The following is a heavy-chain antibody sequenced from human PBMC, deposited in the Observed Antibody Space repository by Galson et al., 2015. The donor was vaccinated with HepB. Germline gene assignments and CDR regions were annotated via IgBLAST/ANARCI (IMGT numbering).Heavy chain of an antibody. Sequence: CAISGDSVSSDSATWNRIRQPPSRGLEWLGRTYYRSKWHNDYALSVKSRISINADTSKNQISLQLNSVSPEDTAVYYCARVPLLFVDAVGYDAFDIWGQGTLVTVSS. D-gene: IGHD3-22*01. CDR2: TYYRSKWHN. CDR3: ARVPLLFVDAVGYDAFDI. J-gene: IGHJ3*02. CDR1: GDSVSSDSAT. V-gene: IGHV6-1*01.